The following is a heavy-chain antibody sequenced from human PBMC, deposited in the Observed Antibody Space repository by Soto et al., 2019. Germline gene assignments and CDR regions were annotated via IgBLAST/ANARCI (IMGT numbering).Heavy chain of an antibody. J-gene: IGHJ5*02. Sequence: GGSLRLSCAASGFTFSSYGMHWVRQAPGKGLEWVAVLWYDGSNKYYADSVKGRFTISRDNSKNTLYLQMNSLRAEDTAVYYCARDRLVYAPPRNWLDPWGQGTLVTVSS. CDR1: GFTFSSYG. CDR3: ARDRLVYAPPRNWLDP. D-gene: IGHD2-8*01. CDR2: LWYDGSNK. V-gene: IGHV3-33*01.